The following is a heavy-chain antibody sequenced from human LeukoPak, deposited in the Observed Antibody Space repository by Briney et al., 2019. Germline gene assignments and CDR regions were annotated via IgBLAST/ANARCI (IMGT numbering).Heavy chain of an antibody. D-gene: IGHD6-19*01. V-gene: IGHV4-4*02. J-gene: IGHJ5*02. CDR2: MHHTGTT. CDR1: GGSISRSYR. CDR3: ARDEGIAVAGYNWFDP. Sequence: SDTLSLTCVVSGGSISRSYRWSWVRQPPGKGLEWIGEMHHTGTTNYNPSLKSRVTMSVDKSKNQFSLKLSSVTAADTAVYYCARDEGIAVAGYNWFDPWGQGTLVTVSS.